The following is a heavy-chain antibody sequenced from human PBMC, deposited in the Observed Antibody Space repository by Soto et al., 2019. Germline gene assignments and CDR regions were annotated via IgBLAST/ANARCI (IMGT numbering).Heavy chain of an antibody. D-gene: IGHD2-15*01. J-gene: IGHJ5*02. CDR2: INHSGST. CDR1: GGSFSGYY. V-gene: IGHV4-34*01. Sequence: QVQLQQWGAGLLKPSETLSLTCAVYGGSFSGYYWSWIRQPPGKGLEWIGEINHSGSTNYNPSLKSRVTISVDTSKNQFSLKLSSVIAADTAVYYCARGRVVVAASNWFDPWGQGTLVTVSS. CDR3: ARGRVVVAASNWFDP.